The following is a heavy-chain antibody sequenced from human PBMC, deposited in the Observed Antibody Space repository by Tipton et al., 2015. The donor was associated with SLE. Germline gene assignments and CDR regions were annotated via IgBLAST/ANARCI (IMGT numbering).Heavy chain of an antibody. J-gene: IGHJ4*02. CDR1: GGSFNDYY. V-gene: IGHV4-59*01. CDR2: IYYSGST. D-gene: IGHD5-24*01. CDR3: ARVARDGYKSGFDY. Sequence: TLSLTCAVYGGSFNDYYWSWIRQPPGKGLEWIGYIYYSGSTNYNPSLKSRVTISVDTSKNQFSLKLSSVTAADTAVYYCARVARDGYKSGFDYWGQGTLVTVSS.